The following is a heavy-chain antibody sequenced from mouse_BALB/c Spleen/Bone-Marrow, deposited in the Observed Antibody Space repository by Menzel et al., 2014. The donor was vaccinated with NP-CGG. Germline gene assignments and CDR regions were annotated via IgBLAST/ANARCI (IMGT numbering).Heavy chain of an antibody. J-gene: IGHJ2*01. D-gene: IGHD3-2*01. CDR3: ARPRQLGIPYSLDY. Sequence: VQLQQSGPELVKPGASVKMSCKASGYTFTSYVMHWVKQKPGQGLEWIGYINPYNDGTKYNEKFKGKATLTSDKSSSTAYMELNSLTSEDSAVYYCARPRQLGIPYSLDYWGQGTTLTVSS. V-gene: IGHV1-14*01. CDR1: GYTFTSYV. CDR2: INPYNDGT.